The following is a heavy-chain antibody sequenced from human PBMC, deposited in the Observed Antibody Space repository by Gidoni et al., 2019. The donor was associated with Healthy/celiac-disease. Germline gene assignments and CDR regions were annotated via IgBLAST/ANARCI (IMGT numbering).Heavy chain of an antibody. J-gene: IGHJ3*02. V-gene: IGHV3-21*01. CDR3: ARRYGSGSYDSVFDI. CDR2: ISSSSSYI. CDR1: GFTFSSYS. Sequence: EVQLVESGGGLVKPGGSLRLSCAASGFTFSSYSMNWVRQATGKGLGWVSSISSSSSYIYYADSVKGRFTISRDNAKNSLYLQMNSLRAEDTAVYYCARRYGSGSYDSVFDIWGQGTMVTVSS. D-gene: IGHD3-10*01.